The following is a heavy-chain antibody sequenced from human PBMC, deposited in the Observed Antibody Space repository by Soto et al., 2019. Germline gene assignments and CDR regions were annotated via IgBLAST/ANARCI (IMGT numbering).Heavy chain of an antibody. Sequence: GGSRRLSCAASGGTFSDYYMSGSRQAPGKGLEWVSYISSSSSYTNYADSVKGRFTISRDNAKNSLYLQMNSLRAEDTAVYYCASVPTTVTTVGTHFDYWGQGTLVTVSS. J-gene: IGHJ4*02. CDR1: GGTFSDYY. V-gene: IGHV3-11*03. CDR2: ISSSSSYT. D-gene: IGHD4-17*01. CDR3: ASVPTTVTTVGTHFDY.